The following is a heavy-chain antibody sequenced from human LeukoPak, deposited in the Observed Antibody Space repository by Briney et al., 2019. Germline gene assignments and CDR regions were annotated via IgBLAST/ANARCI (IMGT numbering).Heavy chain of an antibody. CDR1: GRSFSGYY. D-gene: IGHD3-22*01. V-gene: IGHV4-34*01. J-gene: IGHJ4*02. CDR3: ARGRGSSGYYYDY. Sequence: PSETLSLTCAVYGRSFSGYYWSWIRQPPGKGLEWIGEINHSGSTNYNPSLKSRVTISVDTSKNQFSLKLSSVTAADTAVYYCARGRGSSGYYYDYWGQGTLVTVSS. CDR2: INHSGST.